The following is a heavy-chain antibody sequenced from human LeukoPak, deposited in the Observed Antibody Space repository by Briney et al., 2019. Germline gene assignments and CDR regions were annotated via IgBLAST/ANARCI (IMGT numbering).Heavy chain of an antibody. J-gene: IGHJ1*01. CDR1: GFTFSSYS. D-gene: IGHD3-16*01. CDR3: ARGRQLHLGELFPFAEFFQP. CDR2: ISSSSSTI. V-gene: IGHV3-48*02. Sequence: GGSLRLSCAASGFTFSSYSMNWVRQAPGKGLEWVSYISSSSSTIYYADSVKGRFTISRDNAKNSLYLQMNSLRDEDTAVYYCARGRQLHLGELFPFAEFFQPWGQGTLVTVFS.